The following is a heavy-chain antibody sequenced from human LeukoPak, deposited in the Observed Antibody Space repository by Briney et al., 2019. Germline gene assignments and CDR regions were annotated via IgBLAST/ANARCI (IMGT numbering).Heavy chain of an antibody. CDR1: GFTFSSYG. D-gene: IGHD3-22*01. V-gene: IGHV3-30*02. Sequence: PGGSLRLSCAASGFTFSSYGMHWVRQAPGKGLEWVAFIRCDGSNKYYADSVKGRFTISRDNSKNTLYLQMNSLRAEDTAVYYCAKDLENYYDSSGSPWDWGQGTLVTVSS. J-gene: IGHJ1*01. CDR3: AKDLENYYDSSGSPWD. CDR2: IRCDGSNK.